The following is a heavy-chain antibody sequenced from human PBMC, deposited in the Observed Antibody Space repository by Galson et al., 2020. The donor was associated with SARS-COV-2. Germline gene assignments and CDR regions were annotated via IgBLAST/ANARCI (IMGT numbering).Heavy chain of an antibody. Sequence: GGSLTLSCAASGFTFTSYAMTWLRQPPGKGLEWVSSISCSGDSTYYTDSLKGRFTISRDNSENTVYLQLTSLRDEETAVYYCARGLYCTSTSCSHWDYWGQGTLVTVS. D-gene: IGHD2-2*01. CDR3: ARGLYCTSTSCSHWDY. CDR2: ISCSGDST. V-gene: IGHV3-23*01. J-gene: IGHJ4*02. CDR1: GFTFTSYA.